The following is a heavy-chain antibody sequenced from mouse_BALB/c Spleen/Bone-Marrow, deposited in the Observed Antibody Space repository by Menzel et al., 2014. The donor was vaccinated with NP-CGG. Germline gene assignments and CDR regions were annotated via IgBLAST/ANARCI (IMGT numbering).Heavy chain of an antibody. CDR1: GFTFSTYA. D-gene: IGHD2-4*01. V-gene: IGHV5-9-3*01. CDR2: ISSSGSYT. J-gene: IGHJ1*01. CDR3: SRLRMITTYFDV. Sequence: EVNLVESGGGLAKPGGSRQLSCAASGFTFSTYAMSWVRQTPEKRLGWVATISSSGSYTYYPDSVKGRFTISRDNAKNTLYLQMSSLRSEDTAMFYCSRLRMITTYFDVWGAGTTVTVSS.